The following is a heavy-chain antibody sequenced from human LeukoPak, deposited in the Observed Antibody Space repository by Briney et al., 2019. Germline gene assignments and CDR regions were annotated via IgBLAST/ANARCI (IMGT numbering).Heavy chain of an antibody. CDR1: GGSISSSSYY. J-gene: IGHJ4*02. V-gene: IGHV4-39*01. D-gene: IGHD1-1*01. CDR3: ASTLGTVDY. CDR2: IYYSGST. Sequence: PSETLSLTCTVSGGSISSSSYYWGWIRQPPGKGLEWIGSIYYSGSTYYNPSVKSRVTISVDTSKNQFSLKLSSVTAADTAVYYCASTLGTVDYWGQGTLVTVSS.